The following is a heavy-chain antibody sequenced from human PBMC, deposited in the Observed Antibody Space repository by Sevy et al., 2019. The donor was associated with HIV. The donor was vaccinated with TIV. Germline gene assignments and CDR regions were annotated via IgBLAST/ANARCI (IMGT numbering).Heavy chain of an antibody. V-gene: IGHV1-2*06. CDR2: FNPNSGDT. J-gene: IGHJ3*02. D-gene: IGHD2-2*01. CDR1: GYTFIDYY. CDR3: AREWGFAMANAFDI. Sequence: ALVKVSCKASGYTFIDYYLIWVRQAPGQGLEWMGRFNPNSGDTNYAQKFQGRVTMTRDASINSAYMELSRLTSDDTAVYYCAREWGFAMANAFDIWGQGTMVTVSS.